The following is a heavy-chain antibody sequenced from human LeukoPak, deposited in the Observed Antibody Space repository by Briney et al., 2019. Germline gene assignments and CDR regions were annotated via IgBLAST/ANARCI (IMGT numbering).Heavy chain of an antibody. D-gene: IGHD1-26*01. V-gene: IGHV3-53*01. Sequence: GGSLRLSCAASGFTVSRNYMSWVRQAPGKGLEWVSVIYSGGSTCYADSVKGRFTISRDNSKNTLYLQMNSLRAEDTAVYYCAAIVGAYDAFDIWGQGTMVTVSS. CDR1: GFTVSRNY. J-gene: IGHJ3*02. CDR2: IYSGGST. CDR3: AAIVGAYDAFDI.